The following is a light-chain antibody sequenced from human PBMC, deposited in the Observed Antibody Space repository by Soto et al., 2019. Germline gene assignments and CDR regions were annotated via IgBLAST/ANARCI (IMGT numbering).Light chain of an antibody. CDR1: QSISSW. Sequence: DIQMTQSPSTLSASVGDRVTITCRASQSISSWWAWYQQKPGKAPKLLIYDASSLESGVPSRFSGSGSGTEFTLTSSSLQPDDFATYYCQQYNSYSMYTFGQGTKLEIK. V-gene: IGKV1-5*01. J-gene: IGKJ2*01. CDR2: DAS. CDR3: QQYNSYSMYT.